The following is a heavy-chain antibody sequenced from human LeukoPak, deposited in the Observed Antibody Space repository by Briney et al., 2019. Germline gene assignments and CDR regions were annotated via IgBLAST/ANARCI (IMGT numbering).Heavy chain of an antibody. CDR1: GFALSSHW. V-gene: IGHV3-7*01. CDR2: VNRDGSET. Sequence: GGSLRLSCAASGFALSSHWMTWVRQVPGRGPEWVANVNRDGSETYYLDSVKGRFTISKDNAKNSLYLQMNILRAEDTAVYYCARALYYYDSGAYYTFDYWGQGTLVTVSS. J-gene: IGHJ4*02. D-gene: IGHD3-22*01. CDR3: ARALYYYDSGAYYTFDY.